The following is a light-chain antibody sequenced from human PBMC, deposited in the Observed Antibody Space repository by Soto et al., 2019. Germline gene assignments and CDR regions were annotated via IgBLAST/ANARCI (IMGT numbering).Light chain of an antibody. V-gene: IGKV3-20*01. CDR3: QQYGNAPFT. J-gene: IGKJ3*01. Sequence: EIVLTQSPGTLSFSPGERATPTCRASQRVFSSSLAWFQQKPGQAPRLLIYGASSRATGIPDRFSGSGSGTDFTLTISRLEPEDFAVYYCQQYGNAPFTFGPGTKVDIK. CDR1: QRVFSSS. CDR2: GAS.